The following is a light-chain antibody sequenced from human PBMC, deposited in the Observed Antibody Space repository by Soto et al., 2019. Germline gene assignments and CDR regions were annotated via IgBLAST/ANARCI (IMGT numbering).Light chain of an antibody. J-gene: IGLJ3*02. CDR2: EVS. CDR1: SSDVGSYDL. CDR3: SSYTSSSSWV. V-gene: IGLV2-14*02. Sequence: QSALTQPASVSESPGQSITISCTGTSSDVGSYDLVSWYQHHPGTAPKLIVYEVSNRPSGVSNRFSGSKSGNTASLTISGLQAEDEADYYCSSYTSSSSWVFGGGTKLTVL.